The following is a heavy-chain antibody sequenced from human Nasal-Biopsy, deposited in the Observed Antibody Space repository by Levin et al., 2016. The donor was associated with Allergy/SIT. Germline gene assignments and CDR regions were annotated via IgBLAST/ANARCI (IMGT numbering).Heavy chain of an antibody. Sequence: GGSLRLSCVASGFTFRWYWMSWVRQAPGRGLEWVANIRQNGSEGFYVDSVRGRFTISRDNANNSLYLQMNFLRAEDTAVYYCAIPPTSSLFGNWGQGTLVTVSS. J-gene: IGHJ4*02. V-gene: IGHV3-7*03. CDR2: IRQNGSEG. CDR1: GFTFRWYW. D-gene: IGHD2-2*01. CDR3: AIPPTSSLFGN.